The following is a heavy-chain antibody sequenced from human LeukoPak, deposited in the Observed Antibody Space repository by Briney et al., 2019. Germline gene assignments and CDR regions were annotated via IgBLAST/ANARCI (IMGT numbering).Heavy chain of an antibody. V-gene: IGHV3-30*04. Sequence: GGSLRLSCAASGFTFGTYAMHWVRQAPGKGLEWVAMISYHGRKKSYADSVKGRFSISRDNAENTLFLQMNSLRHDDTAVYYCARVASLSVTHYYYYGMDVWGPGTPVSVSS. CDR1: GFTFGTYA. J-gene: IGHJ6*02. D-gene: IGHD4-17*01. CDR3: ARVASLSVTHYYYYGMDV. CDR2: ISYHGRKK.